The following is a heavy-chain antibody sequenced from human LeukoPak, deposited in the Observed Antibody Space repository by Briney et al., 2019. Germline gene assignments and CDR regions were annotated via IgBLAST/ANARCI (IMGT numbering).Heavy chain of an antibody. J-gene: IGHJ4*02. CDR1: GFTFSNHW. CDR3: VRDATVTLDY. V-gene: IGHV3-74*01. CDR2: INSDGSST. Sequence: GGSLRLSCAASGFTFSNHWMHWVRRAPGKGLVWVSRINSDGSSTDYADSVKGRFTISRDNAKSTLYLQMNSLRAEDTAVYYCVRDATVTLDYWGQGTLVTVSS. D-gene: IGHD4-11*01.